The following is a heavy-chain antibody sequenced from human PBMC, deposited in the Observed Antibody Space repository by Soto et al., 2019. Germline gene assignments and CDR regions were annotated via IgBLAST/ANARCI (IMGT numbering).Heavy chain of an antibody. D-gene: IGHD3-22*01. V-gene: IGHV3-53*01. CDR3: ARTIVVVVPDNFDH. CDR2: IYSGGSS. CDR1: VSTGSGNY. Sequence: EVQLVESGGALIQPGGSLRLSCAASVSTGSGNYMHWVRQAPGKGLEWVSVIYSGGSSYYANSVKGRFTISRDSAKNSLYLQMNSLRGEDTAVYYCARTIVVVVPDNFDHWGQGTLVTVSS. J-gene: IGHJ4*02.